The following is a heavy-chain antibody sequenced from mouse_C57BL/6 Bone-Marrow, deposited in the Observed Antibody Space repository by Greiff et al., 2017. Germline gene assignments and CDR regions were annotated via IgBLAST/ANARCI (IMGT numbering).Heavy chain of an antibody. CDR1: GYTFTSYD. CDR2: IYPSDGST. CDR3: TRPYDYLFAY. D-gene: IGHD2-4*01. Sequence: QVQLQQSGPELVKPGASVKLSCKASGYTFTSYDINWVKQRPGQGLEWIGRIYPSDGSTKYNEKFKGKATLTVDTSSSTAYMELPNLTSQDSAVYFSTRPYDYLFAYWGQGTTLTVSS. V-gene: IGHV1-85*01. J-gene: IGHJ2*01.